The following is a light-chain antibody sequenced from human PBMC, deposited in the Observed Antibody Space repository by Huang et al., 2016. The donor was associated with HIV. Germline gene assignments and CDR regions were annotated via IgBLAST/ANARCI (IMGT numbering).Light chain of an antibody. V-gene: IGKV1-33*01. CDR1: QDISNY. CDR2: NAT. CDR3: QQYDNLPYT. Sequence: DIQMTQSPSSLSASIGDRVTITCQASQDISNYLNWYQQKPGKAPKLLLYNATNSEAGVPSRFSGSGSGTYFSFTISRLQPEDVATYYCQQYDNLPYTFGQGTRLEIK. J-gene: IGKJ2*01.